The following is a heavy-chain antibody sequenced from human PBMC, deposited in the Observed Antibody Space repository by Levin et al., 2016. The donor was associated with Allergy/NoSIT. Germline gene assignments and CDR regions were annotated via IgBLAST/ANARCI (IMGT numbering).Heavy chain of an antibody. D-gene: IGHD3-9*01. Sequence: ASVKVSCKASGYTFTSYGISWVRQAPGQGLEWMGWISAYNGNTNYAQKLQGRVTMTTDTSTSTAYMELRSLRSDDTAVYYCARDLGYFDWLLPSDAFDIWGQGTMVTVSS. J-gene: IGHJ3*02. CDR3: ARDLGYFDWLLPSDAFDI. CDR2: ISAYNGNT. V-gene: IGHV1-18*01. CDR1: GYTFTSYG.